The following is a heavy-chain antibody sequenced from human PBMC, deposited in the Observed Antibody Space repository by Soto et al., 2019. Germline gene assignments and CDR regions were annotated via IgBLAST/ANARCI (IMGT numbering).Heavy chain of an antibody. CDR2: MRYSGDT. J-gene: IGHJ4*02. V-gene: IGHV4-39*01. CDR3: VCSLGPTTGIDY. CDR1: GGSITSSGYL. D-gene: IGHD1-26*01. Sequence: QLHLQQSGPGVVKPSETLSLSCTVSGGSITSSGYLWGWIRQTPGKGLEWIGNMRYSGDTHSDPSPQSRVTISVDTPKSQFSLTLSSVTAADTAIYYCVCSLGPTTGIDYWGQGILVTDSS.